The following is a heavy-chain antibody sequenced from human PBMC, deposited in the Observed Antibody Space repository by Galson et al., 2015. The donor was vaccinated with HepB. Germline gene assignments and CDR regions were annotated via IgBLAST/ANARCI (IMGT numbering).Heavy chain of an antibody. CDR2: ISSSSSYI. J-gene: IGHJ4*02. Sequence: LRLSCAASGFTFSSYSMNWVRQAPGKGLEWVSSISSSSSYIYYADSVKGRFTISRDNAKNSLYLQMNSLRAEDTAVYYCARGPYVDTAMGLDYWGQGTLVTVSS. CDR3: ARGPYVDTAMGLDY. CDR1: GFTFSSYS. D-gene: IGHD5-18*01. V-gene: IGHV3-21*01.